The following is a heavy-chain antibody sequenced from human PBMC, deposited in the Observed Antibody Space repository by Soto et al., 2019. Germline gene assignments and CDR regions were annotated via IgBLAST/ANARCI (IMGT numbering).Heavy chain of an antibody. J-gene: IGHJ6*02. V-gene: IGHV1-2*04. CDR3: ARGQSYGRYYYYGMDA. CDR1: GCTFTSYY. CDR2: INPNSGGT. D-gene: IGHD5-18*01. Sequence: XSVKVSCTASGCTFTSYYMRWVRQAPGQGLEWMGWINPNSGGTNYAQKFQGWVTITRDTSISTAYMELSRLRSDDTAVYYCARGQSYGRYYYYGMDAWGQGTKVT.